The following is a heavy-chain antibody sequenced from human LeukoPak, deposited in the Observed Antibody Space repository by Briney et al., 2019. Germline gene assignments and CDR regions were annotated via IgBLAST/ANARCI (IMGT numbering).Heavy chain of an antibody. CDR2: IYYSGST. D-gene: IGHD3-10*01. CDR1: GGSISSSSYY. J-gene: IGHJ5*02. V-gene: IGHV4-39*01. Sequence: SETLSLTCTVSGGSISSSSYYWGWIRQPPGKGLEWIGSIYYSGSTYYNPSLKSRVTISIDTSKNQFSLKLSSVTAADTAVYYCARALGYYYGSGSYRDWFDPWGQGTLVTVSS. CDR3: ARALGYYYGSGSYRDWFDP.